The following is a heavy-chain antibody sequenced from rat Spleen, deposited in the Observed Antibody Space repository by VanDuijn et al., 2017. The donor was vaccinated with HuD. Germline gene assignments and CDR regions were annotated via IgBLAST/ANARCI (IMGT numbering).Heavy chain of an antibody. J-gene: IGHJ4*01. CDR1: GFTFSDYY. Sequence: EVQLVESGGGLVQPGRSLKLSCAASGFTFSDYYMAWVRQAPKKGLEWVASISYEGSSTYYGDSVKGRFTISRDNAKSTLYLQMNSLRSEDTATYYCARHREAPYYVMDAWGQGASVTVSS. CDR2: ISYEGSST. CDR3: ARHREAPYYVMDA. D-gene: IGHD3-1*01. V-gene: IGHV5-22*01.